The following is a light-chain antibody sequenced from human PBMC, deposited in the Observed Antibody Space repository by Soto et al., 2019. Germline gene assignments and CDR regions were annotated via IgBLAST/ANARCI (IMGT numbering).Light chain of an antibody. CDR1: QSVSSTY. V-gene: IGKV3-20*01. Sequence: EIVLTQSPGTLSLSPGERANLSCRASQSVSSTYLAWYQQRPGQAPRLLIYGASSRTSGTPDRFSGSGSGTDFTRTISRLEPEDFAMYYCQQYGSSPALSFGGGTKVEIK. CDR2: GAS. J-gene: IGKJ4*01. CDR3: QQYGSSPALS.